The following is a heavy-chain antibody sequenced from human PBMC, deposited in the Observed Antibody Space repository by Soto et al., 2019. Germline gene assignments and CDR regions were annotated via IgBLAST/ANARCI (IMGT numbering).Heavy chain of an antibody. CDR1: GYTFTNYY. CDR3: ARDLAGLTTVLYFYGMDV. Sequence: ASVKVSCKASGYTFTNYYIYWVRQAPGQGLEWMGIINSGGGSTSYAQKFQDRVTMTRDTSTSTVYMELSSLRSEDTAVYYCARDLAGLTTVLYFYGMDVWG. J-gene: IGHJ6*02. D-gene: IGHD4-4*01. CDR2: INSGGGST. V-gene: IGHV1-46*01.